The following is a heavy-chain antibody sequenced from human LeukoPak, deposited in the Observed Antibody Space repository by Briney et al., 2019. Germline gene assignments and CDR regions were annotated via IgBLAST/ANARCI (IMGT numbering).Heavy chain of an antibody. V-gene: IGHV3-30*02. Sequence: PGGSLRLSCAASGFTFSGYGMHWVRQAPGKGLEWVAFIRFDGSNKYYADSVKGRFTISRDNPKNTLYLQMNSLRTEDTAVYYCAKETYGWFDPWGQGTLVTVSS. CDR1: GFTFSGYG. D-gene: IGHD4-17*01. J-gene: IGHJ5*02. CDR2: IRFDGSNK. CDR3: AKETYGWFDP.